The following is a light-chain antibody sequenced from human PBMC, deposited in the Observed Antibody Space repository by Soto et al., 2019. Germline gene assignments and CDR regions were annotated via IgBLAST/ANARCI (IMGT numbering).Light chain of an antibody. CDR1: QSISSW. CDR2: DAS. CDR3: QQYNSYPYT. J-gene: IGKJ2*01. V-gene: IGKV1-5*01. Sequence: DIQMTQSPSTLSASVGDRVTITCRASQSISSWLAWYQQKPGKAPKLLIYDASSLESGVPSMFSGSGSGTECPLTISSLQPDEFATYYCQQYNSYPYTFGQGTKLEIK.